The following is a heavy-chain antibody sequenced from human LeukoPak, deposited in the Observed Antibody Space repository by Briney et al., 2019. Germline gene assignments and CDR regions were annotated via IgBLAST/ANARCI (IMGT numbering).Heavy chain of an antibody. CDR3: AKDAERGFDYSNSLNY. J-gene: IGHJ4*02. CDR2: IWSDASDK. V-gene: IGHV3-33*06. D-gene: IGHD4-11*01. CDR1: QFTFSHYG. Sequence: GGSLRLSCAASQFTFSHYGMHWVRQAPGRGLQWVAVIWSDASDKYYSDSVKGRFTISRDNSKNTLYLEMNNLRAEDTAVYYCAKDAERGFDYSNSLNYWGQGTLVTVSS.